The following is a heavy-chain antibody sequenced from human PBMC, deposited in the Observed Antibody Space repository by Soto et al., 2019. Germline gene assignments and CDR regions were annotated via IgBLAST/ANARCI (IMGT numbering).Heavy chain of an antibody. Sequence: SVKVSCKASGFTFTSSAVQWVRQARGQRLEWIGWIVVGSGNTNYAQKFQERVTITRDMSTSTAYMELSSLRSEDTAVYYCAAGPAPFRGGRYYGMDVWGQGTTVTVSS. V-gene: IGHV1-58*01. J-gene: IGHJ6*02. D-gene: IGHD3-16*01. CDR3: AAGPAPFRGGRYYGMDV. CDR1: GFTFTSSA. CDR2: IVVGSGNT.